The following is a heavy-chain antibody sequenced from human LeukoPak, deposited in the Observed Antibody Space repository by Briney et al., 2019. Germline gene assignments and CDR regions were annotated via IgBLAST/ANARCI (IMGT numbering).Heavy chain of an antibody. CDR1: GFTFSSFS. CDR2: ISHDGSHK. Sequence: GGSLRLSCVGSGFTFSSFSMHWVRQAPGNGLEWVAVISHDGSHKYYADSVKGRFTISRDNSKNTLSLQMNTLRPEDTGLFYCARDPNRLADYGGDYFEHWGPGTLVTVSS. V-gene: IGHV3-30*04. CDR3: ARDPNRLADYGGDYFEH. D-gene: IGHD4-23*01. J-gene: IGHJ4*02.